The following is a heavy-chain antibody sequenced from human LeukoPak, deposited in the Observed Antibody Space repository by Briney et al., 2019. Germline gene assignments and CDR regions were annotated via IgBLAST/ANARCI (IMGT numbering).Heavy chain of an antibody. V-gene: IGHV4-61*01. CDR1: GGSVSSGSYY. Sequence: SETLSLTCTVSGGSVSSGSYYWNWIRQPPGEGLEWIGYIYYSGSTNYNPSLKSRVTISVDTSKNQFSLKLSSVTAADTAVYYCARDVRPGYDFWSGYLQDWFDPWGQGTLVTVSS. CDR3: ARDVRPGYDFWSGYLQDWFDP. D-gene: IGHD3-3*01. CDR2: IYYSGST. J-gene: IGHJ5*02.